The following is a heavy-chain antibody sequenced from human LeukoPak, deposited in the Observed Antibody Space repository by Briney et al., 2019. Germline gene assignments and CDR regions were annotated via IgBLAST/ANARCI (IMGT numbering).Heavy chain of an antibody. Sequence: SETLSLTCAVSGGSISSSNWWSWVRQPPGKGLEGIGEIYHSGSTNYNPSLKSRVTISVDKSKNQFSLNLSSVTAADTAVYYCARRDSSGYYFKDMDYWGQGTLVTVSS. CDR2: IYHSGST. CDR3: ARRDSSGYYFKDMDY. D-gene: IGHD3-22*01. V-gene: IGHV4-4*02. J-gene: IGHJ4*02. CDR1: GGSISSSNW.